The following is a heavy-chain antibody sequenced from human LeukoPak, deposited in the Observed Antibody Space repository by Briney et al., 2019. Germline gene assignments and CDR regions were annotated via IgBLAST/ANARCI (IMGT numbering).Heavy chain of an antibody. CDR2: MYSSGRT. Sequence: PSETLSLTCTVSGGSISSSSYSWGWIRQPPGKALEWIGSMYSSGRTYFNPSLKSRDTISIDTSKNQFSLKLTSVTAADTAVYYCARPTRGYSYGMDSWGQGTLVTVSS. CDR1: GGSISSSSYS. CDR3: ARPTRGYSYGMDS. J-gene: IGHJ4*02. D-gene: IGHD5-18*01. V-gene: IGHV4-39*01.